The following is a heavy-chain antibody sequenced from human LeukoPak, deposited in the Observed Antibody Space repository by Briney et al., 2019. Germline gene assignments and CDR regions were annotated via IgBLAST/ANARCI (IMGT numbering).Heavy chain of an antibody. Sequence: GGPLRLSCAASGFTFSNYNINCVRQAPGKGLEWVSYISSSSSSIYFADSVKGRFTISRDNAKNSLFLQMNSLRDEDTAVYYCARDYGHHGEYFDYWGQGTLVTVSS. V-gene: IGHV3-48*02. J-gene: IGHJ4*02. CDR3: ARDYGHHGEYFDY. CDR2: ISSSSSSI. D-gene: IGHD3-10*01. CDR1: GFTFSNYN.